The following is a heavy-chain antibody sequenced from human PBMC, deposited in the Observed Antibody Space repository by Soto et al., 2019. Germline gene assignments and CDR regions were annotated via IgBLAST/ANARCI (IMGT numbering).Heavy chain of an antibody. Sequence: EVQLLESGGGLLQPGRSLRLSCAASGFTFTDYAMSWVRQAPGKGLEWVSLIDASGGYTYYADSVKGRFTISRDNSRNKLYLQMNSLRAEDTAVDYCAKDPKAGPPYYFDSWGQGSLVTVSS. CDR2: IDASGGYT. CDR3: AKDPKAGPPYYFDS. V-gene: IGHV3-23*01. D-gene: IGHD6-13*01. CDR1: GFTFTDYA. J-gene: IGHJ4*02.